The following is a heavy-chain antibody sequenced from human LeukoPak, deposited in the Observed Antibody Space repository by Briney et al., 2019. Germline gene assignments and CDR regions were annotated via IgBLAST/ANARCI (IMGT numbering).Heavy chain of an antibody. Sequence: ASVKVSCKTSGYTFTKYGICWVRQAPGQGPEWMGWISAYDGNTIYAQKLQDRLTLTTDTSTDTAHMELRSLRSDDTAVYFCARARGDRSGYYRYWGQGTLVTVSS. J-gene: IGHJ4*02. V-gene: IGHV1-18*01. D-gene: IGHD3-22*01. CDR2: ISAYDGNT. CDR3: ARARGDRSGYYRY. CDR1: GYTFTKYG.